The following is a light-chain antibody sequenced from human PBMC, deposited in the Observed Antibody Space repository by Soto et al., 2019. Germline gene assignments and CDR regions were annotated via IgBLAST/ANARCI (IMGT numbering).Light chain of an antibody. CDR3: LHYYNYPQT. CDR1: QDIRDD. CDR2: AAS. Sequence: AIQMTQSPSSLSASVGDRVTMTCRASQDIRDDLSWYQQRPGRAPKLLLFAASRLEGGVPSRFSGSYSGRDFTLTISGQQPHDFATYYCLHYYNYPQTFGQGTTVEV. V-gene: IGKV1-6*01. J-gene: IGKJ1*01.